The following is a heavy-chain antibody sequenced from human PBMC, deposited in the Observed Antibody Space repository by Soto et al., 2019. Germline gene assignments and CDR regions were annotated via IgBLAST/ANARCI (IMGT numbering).Heavy chain of an antibody. CDR3: ARGSDSSGYTTYYYYYYGMDV. J-gene: IGHJ6*02. CDR1: GYTFTGYY. Sequence: RASVKVSCKASGYTFTGYYMHWVRQAPGQGLEWMGWINPNSGGTNYAQKFQGRVTMTRDTSISTAYMELSRLRSDDTAVYYRARGSDSSGYTTYYYYYYGMDVWGQGTTVTVSS. CDR2: INPNSGGT. V-gene: IGHV1-2*02. D-gene: IGHD3-22*01.